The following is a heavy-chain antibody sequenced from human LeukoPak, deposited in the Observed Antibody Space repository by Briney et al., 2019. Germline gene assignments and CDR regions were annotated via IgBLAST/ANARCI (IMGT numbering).Heavy chain of an antibody. CDR3: ARDSYSKNDY. V-gene: IGHV3-48*01. CDR1: GFTFSTYS. D-gene: IGHD4-11*01. Sequence: PGGSLRLSCAASGFTFSTYSMTWVRQAPGKGLEWVSYISSSSTTIYYGGSVKGRFTVSRDNAKNSLYLQMNSLRAEDTAVYFCARDSYSKNDYWSQGTLVTVSS. CDR2: ISSSSTTI. J-gene: IGHJ4*02.